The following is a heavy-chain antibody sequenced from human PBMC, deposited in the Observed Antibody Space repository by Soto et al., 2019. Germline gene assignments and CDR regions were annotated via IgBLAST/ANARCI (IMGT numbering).Heavy chain of an antibody. Sequence: GGSLRLSCAASGFTVSSNYMSWVRQAPGKGLVWVSGINTDGGSTDYADSVKGRFIISRDNAKNTLYLQMNSLRAEDTAVYYCARPRYDSTGTPFDHWGLGTLVTVS. CDR1: GFTVSSNY. V-gene: IGHV3-74*01. CDR3: ARPRYDSTGTPFDH. J-gene: IGHJ4*02. D-gene: IGHD3-22*01. CDR2: INTDGGST.